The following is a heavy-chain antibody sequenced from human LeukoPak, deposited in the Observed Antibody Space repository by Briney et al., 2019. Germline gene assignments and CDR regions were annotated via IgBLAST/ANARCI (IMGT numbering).Heavy chain of an antibody. CDR2: ISGSGDST. CDR3: ARVGYSGYDYDY. Sequence: PGGSLRLSCEASGFTFSSYAMSWVRQAPGKGLEWVSVISGSGDSTYYADSVEGRCTISRDNSKDALYLQMNSVRAEDTAVYYCARVGYSGYDYDYWGQGTLVTVSP. J-gene: IGHJ4*02. V-gene: IGHV3-23*01. CDR1: GFTFSSYA. D-gene: IGHD5-12*01.